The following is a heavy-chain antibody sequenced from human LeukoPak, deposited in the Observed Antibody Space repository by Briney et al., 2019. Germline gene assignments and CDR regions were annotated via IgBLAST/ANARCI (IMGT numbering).Heavy chain of an antibody. Sequence: ASVKVSCKASGGTVSSYAISWVRQAPGQGLEWMGRIIPIFSTANYAQKFQGRVTITTDESTSTAYMELSSLRSEDTAVYYCAREGGYYDSSGYYLRWGQGTLVTVSS. CDR3: AREGGYYDSSGYYLR. CDR2: IIPIFSTA. CDR1: GGTVSSYA. D-gene: IGHD3-22*01. V-gene: IGHV1-69*05. J-gene: IGHJ4*02.